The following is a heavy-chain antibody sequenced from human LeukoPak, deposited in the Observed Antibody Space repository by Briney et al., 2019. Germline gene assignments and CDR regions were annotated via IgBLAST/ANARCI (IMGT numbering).Heavy chain of an antibody. D-gene: IGHD1-1*01. CDR3: ARYVPVRTGPTRASFDY. Sequence: SETLSLTCAVYGGSFSDYDWSWIRQPPGKGLEWIGEINQSGSTNCDPSLKSRVSMSIDTSKSQFSLNLRSVTAADTAVYYCARYVPVRTGPTRASFDYWGQGTLVTVSS. CDR2: INQSGST. V-gene: IGHV4-34*01. CDR1: GGSFSDYD. J-gene: IGHJ4*02.